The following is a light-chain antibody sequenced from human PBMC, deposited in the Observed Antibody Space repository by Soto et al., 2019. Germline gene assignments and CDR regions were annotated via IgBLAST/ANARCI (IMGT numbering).Light chain of an antibody. J-gene: IGLJ2*01. CDR3: QSYDGNNVL. Sequence: LTQPHSVSESPGKTVTISCTRSSGSIASNYVQWYQQRPGSAPTTVIYKDNQRPSGVPDWFSGSIDSSSNSASLTISGLKTEDEADYYCQSYDGNNVLFGGRTKVTVL. CDR2: KDN. V-gene: IGLV6-57*04. CDR1: SGSIASNY.